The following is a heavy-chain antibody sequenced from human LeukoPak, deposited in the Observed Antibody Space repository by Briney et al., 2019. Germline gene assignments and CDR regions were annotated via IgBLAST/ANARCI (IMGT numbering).Heavy chain of an antibody. CDR3: ARGWGHYYDSSGYYPFDY. D-gene: IGHD3-22*01. CDR2: INHSGST. V-gene: IGHV4-34*01. Sequence: SETLSLTCAVYGGSFSGYYWSWIRQPPGKGLEWIGEINHSGSTNYNPSLKSRVTISVDTSKNQFSLKLSSVTAADTAVYYCARGWGHYYDSSGYYPFDYWGQGTLVTVSS. J-gene: IGHJ4*02. CDR1: GGSFSGYY.